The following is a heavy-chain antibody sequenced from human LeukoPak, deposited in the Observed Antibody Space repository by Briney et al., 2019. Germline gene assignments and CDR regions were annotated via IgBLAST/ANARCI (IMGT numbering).Heavy chain of an antibody. D-gene: IGHD5-24*01. Sequence: SETLSLTCTVSGGSISDYYWGWIRQPPEKGLEWIGYISYSGSANYNPSLKSRVTISVDTSKNQFSLKLSSVTAADTAVYYCARDEMATSYFDNWGQGTLVTVSS. V-gene: IGHV4-59*01. J-gene: IGHJ4*02. CDR1: GGSISDYY. CDR3: ARDEMATSYFDN. CDR2: ISYSGSA.